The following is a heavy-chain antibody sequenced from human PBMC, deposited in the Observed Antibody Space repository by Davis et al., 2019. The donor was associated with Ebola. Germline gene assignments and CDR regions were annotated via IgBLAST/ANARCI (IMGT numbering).Heavy chain of an antibody. V-gene: IGHV4-39*07. J-gene: IGHJ4*02. CDR2: IYYSGST. CDR3: ARNTSGFGYFDN. D-gene: IGHD6-19*01. CDR1: GDSINSYTSY. Sequence: PGGSLRLSCTVSGDSINSYTSYWSWIRQPPGKGLEWIATIYYSGSTYYNPALKSRLFISVDTSKSQFSLKLTSVSAADTAMYYCARNTSGFGYFDNWGQGIRVTVSA.